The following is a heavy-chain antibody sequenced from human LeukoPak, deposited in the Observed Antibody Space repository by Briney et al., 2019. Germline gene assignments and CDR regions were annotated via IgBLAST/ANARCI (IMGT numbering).Heavy chain of an antibody. CDR3: ARFIAARFYFDY. Sequence: SETLSLPCAVYGGSFSGDYWSWIPQPPGKGLECIGEINHSGSTNYNPSLKSRVTISVDTSKNQFSLKLSSVSAADTAVYYCARFIAARFYFDYWGQGTLVTVSS. V-gene: IGHV4-34*01. CDR2: INHSGST. CDR1: GGSFSGDY. J-gene: IGHJ4*02. D-gene: IGHD6-6*01.